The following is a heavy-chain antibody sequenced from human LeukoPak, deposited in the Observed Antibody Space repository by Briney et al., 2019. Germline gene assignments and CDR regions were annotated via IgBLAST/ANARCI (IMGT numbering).Heavy chain of an antibody. CDR2: IIPIFGTA. CDR3: ARVEDGYSYGATFDY. Sequence: SVKVSCKASGGTISRYAISWVRQAPGQGLEWMGGIIPIFGTANYAQKFQGRVTITADESTSTAYMELSSLRSEDTAVYYCARVEDGYSYGATFDYWGQGTLVTVSS. D-gene: IGHD5-18*01. CDR1: GGTISRYA. J-gene: IGHJ4*02. V-gene: IGHV1-69*13.